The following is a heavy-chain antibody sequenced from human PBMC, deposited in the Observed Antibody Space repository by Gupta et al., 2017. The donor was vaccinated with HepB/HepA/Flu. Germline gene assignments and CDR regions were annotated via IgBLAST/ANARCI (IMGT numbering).Heavy chain of an antibody. V-gene: IGHV3-23*01. Sequence: EVQLLESGGGLVQPGGSLRLSCAAAGFTFSSYAMSWVCQAPGKGLEWVSAISGSGGSTYYADSVKGRFTISRDNSKNTLYLQMNSLRAEDTAVYYCAKDFPSLYYYDSSGSFDYWGQGTLVTVSS. J-gene: IGHJ4*02. CDR2: ISGSGGST. CDR1: GFTFSSYA. CDR3: AKDFPSLYYYDSSGSFDY. D-gene: IGHD3-22*01.